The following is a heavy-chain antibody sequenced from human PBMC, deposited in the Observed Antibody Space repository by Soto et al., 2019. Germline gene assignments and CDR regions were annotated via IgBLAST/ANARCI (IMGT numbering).Heavy chain of an antibody. CDR3: ARVTSMVRGVIDNWFDP. CDR1: GGTFSSYA. J-gene: IGHJ5*02. V-gene: IGHV1-69*01. Sequence: QVPLVQSGAEVKKPGSSVTVSCKASGGTFSSYAIHWVRQAPGQGLEWMGGIIPMYGPAKYAQRFQGRVTITADESTTTVYMKLTSLTSQDTDVYYCARVTSMVRGVIDNWFDPWGHGTLVTVSS. CDR2: IIPMYGPA. D-gene: IGHD3-10*01.